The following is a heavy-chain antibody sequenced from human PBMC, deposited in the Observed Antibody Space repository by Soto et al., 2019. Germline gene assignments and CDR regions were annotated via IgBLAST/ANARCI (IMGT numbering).Heavy chain of an antibody. V-gene: IGHV3-23*01. CDR2: ITGSGDGT. CDR1: GLTLCSYV. J-gene: IGHJ6*02. D-gene: IGHD6-13*01. CDR3: ARAILEVAPGLSRMSPIRRTYTTFASCYGSLDV. Sequence: PGGSTRLASASSGLTLCSYVVSWVRQAPGKGLEWVSSITGSGDGTYYADSLKGRFTISRDNSKDTMYLQVDSLRGEDTAIYYCARAILEVAPGLSRMSPIRRTYTTFASCYGSLDVRGHGTT.